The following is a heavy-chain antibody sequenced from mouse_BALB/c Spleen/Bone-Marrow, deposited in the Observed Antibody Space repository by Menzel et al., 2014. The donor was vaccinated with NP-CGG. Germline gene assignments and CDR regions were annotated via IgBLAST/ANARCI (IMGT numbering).Heavy chain of an antibody. CDR3: ARSLYDYDAMDY. CDR2: ISSGGSYT. CDR1: RFTFSSYA. D-gene: IGHD1-1*01. V-gene: IGHV5-9-1*01. J-gene: IGHJ4*01. Sequence: VMLVESGGGLVKPGGSLKLSCAASRFTFSSYAMSWVRQTPEKRLEWVATISSGGSYTYYADSGKGRLTISRDNAKNTLYLQMSSLRSEDTAMYYCARSLYDYDAMDYWGQGTSVTVSS.